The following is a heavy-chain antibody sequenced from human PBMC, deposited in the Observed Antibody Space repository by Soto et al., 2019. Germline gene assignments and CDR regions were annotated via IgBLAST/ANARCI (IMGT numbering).Heavy chain of an antibody. CDR3: ARARTQFNHDAFDI. V-gene: IGHV3-33*01. CDR1: GFTFSSYG. CDR2: IWYDGSNK. J-gene: IGHJ3*02. Sequence: QVQLVESGGGVVQPGRSLRLSCAASGFTFSSYGMHWVRQAPGKGLEWVAVIWYDGSNKYYADSVKGRFTNSRDNSKNTLYLQMNSLRAEDTAVYYCARARTQFNHDAFDIWGQGTMVTVSS.